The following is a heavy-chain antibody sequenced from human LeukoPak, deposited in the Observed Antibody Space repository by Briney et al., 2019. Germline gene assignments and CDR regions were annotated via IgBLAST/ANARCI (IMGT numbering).Heavy chain of an antibody. CDR1: GFTFTIYG. Sequence: GGSLRVSCADSGFTFTIYGMHWGRQAPGKGGGWGSVISYDGSNKYYADSVKGRFTSSRDNSKNTLYLHMNSLRAADTAVYYCAKDTNYDILTGSLGYWGQGTLVTVSS. CDR2: ISYDGSNK. J-gene: IGHJ4*02. CDR3: AKDTNYDILTGSLGY. D-gene: IGHD3-9*01. V-gene: IGHV3-30*18.